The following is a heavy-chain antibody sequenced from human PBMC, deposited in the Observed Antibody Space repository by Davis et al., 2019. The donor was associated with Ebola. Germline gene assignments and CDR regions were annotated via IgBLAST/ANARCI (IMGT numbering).Heavy chain of an antibody. CDR2: MNPNSGNT. D-gene: IGHD3-10*01. J-gene: IGHJ2*01. CDR1: GYTFTSYD. CDR3: ARHLMVRGVVYWYFYL. Sequence: AASVKVSCKASGYTFTSYDINWVRQATGQGLEWMGWMNPNSGNTGYAQKFQGRVTITRNTSISTAYMELSSLRSEDTAVYYCARHLMVRGVVYWYFYLWGRGTLVTVSS. V-gene: IGHV1-8*01.